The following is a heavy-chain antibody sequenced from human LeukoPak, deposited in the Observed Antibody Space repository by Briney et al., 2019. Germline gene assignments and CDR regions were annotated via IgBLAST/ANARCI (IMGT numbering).Heavy chain of an antibody. V-gene: IGHV3-21*01. CDR3: ARDPVAGHFDY. CDR1: GFTLSSYS. CDR2: ISSSSSYI. Sequence: GGSLRLSCAASGFTLSSYSINWVRQAPGKGLEWVSSISSSSSYIYYADSVKGRFTISRDNAKNSLYLQMNSLRAEDTAVYYCARDPVAGHFDYWGQGTLVTVSS. D-gene: IGHD6-19*01. J-gene: IGHJ4*02.